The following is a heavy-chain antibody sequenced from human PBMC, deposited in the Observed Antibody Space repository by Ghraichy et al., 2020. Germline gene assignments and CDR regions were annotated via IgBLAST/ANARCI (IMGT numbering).Heavy chain of an antibody. V-gene: IGHV3-48*02. D-gene: IGHD4-23*01. CDR3: ATLHYGGNSFLGAFDI. CDR2: VSSSGSTI. Sequence: GGSLRLSCAASGFTFSSYSMNWVRQAPGKGLEWVSYVSSSGSTIYYADSVKGRFTISRDNAKNSLYLQMNSLRDEDTAVYYCATLHYGGNSFLGAFDIWGQGTMVTVSS. J-gene: IGHJ3*02. CDR1: GFTFSSYS.